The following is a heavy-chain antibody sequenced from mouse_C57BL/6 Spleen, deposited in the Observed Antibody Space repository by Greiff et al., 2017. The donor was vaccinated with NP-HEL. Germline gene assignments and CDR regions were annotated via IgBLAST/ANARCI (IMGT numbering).Heavy chain of an antibody. J-gene: IGHJ1*03. D-gene: IGHD2-3*01. CDR2: IHPNSGST. CDR3: ARSFYDYGYFDV. V-gene: IGHV1-64*01. Sequence: QVQLQQPGAELVKPGASVKLSCKASGYTFTSYWMHWVKPRPGQGLEWIGMIHPNSGSTNYNEKFKSKATLTVDKSSSTAYMQLSSLTSEDSAVYYCARSFYDYGYFDVWGTGTTVTVSS. CDR1: GYTFTSYW.